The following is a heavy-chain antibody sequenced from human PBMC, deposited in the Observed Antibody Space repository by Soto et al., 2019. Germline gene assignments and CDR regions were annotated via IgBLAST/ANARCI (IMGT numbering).Heavy chain of an antibody. J-gene: IGHJ4*02. CDR2: ISSSSSTI. CDR1: GFTFSSYS. D-gene: IGHD3-9*01. V-gene: IGHV3-48*01. Sequence: EVQLVESGGGLVQPGGSLRLSCAASGFTFSSYSMNWVRQAPGKGLEWVSYISSSSSTIYYADSVKGRFTISRDNAKNSLYLQMNSLRAEDTAVYYCASAILTGYGSPDYWGQGTLVTVSS. CDR3: ASAILTGYGSPDY.